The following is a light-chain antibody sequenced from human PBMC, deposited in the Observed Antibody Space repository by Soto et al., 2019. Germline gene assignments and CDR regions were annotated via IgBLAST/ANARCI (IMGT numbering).Light chain of an antibody. CDR1: QSVSSN. J-gene: IGKJ1*01. Sequence: ILMTQSPATLSVSPAEIATLSFRASQSVSSNLAWYQQKPGQAPRLLIYGASSRATGIPDRFSGSGSGTDFTLTISRLEPEDFAVYYCQQYGSSPRTFGQGTKVDIK. V-gene: IGKV3-20*01. CDR3: QQYGSSPRT. CDR2: GAS.